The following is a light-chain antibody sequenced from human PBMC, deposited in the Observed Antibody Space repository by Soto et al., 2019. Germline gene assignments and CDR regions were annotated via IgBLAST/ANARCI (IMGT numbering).Light chain of an antibody. CDR1: QTISNY. V-gene: IGKV1-39*01. CDR3: QQSYSTPRT. Sequence: DIQMTQSPSSLSASVGDRVTITCRASQTISNYLYWYQQKPGKAPKLLIYAASSLQSGVPSRFSGSGSGTDFTLTISSLQPADFATYYCQQSYSTPRTFGGGTKVEIK. CDR2: AAS. J-gene: IGKJ4*01.